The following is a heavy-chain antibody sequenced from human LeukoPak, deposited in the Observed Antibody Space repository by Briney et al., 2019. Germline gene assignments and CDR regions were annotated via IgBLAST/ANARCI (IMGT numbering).Heavy chain of an antibody. CDR1: GFIFSIYA. CDR3: AKPESQLCLEDIKLYLDY. J-gene: IGHJ4*02. CDR2: IRGSGGST. D-gene: IGHD5-18*01. V-gene: IGHV3-23*01. Sequence: PGRSLSLSCAASGFIFSIYAMSWVRQAPGKGLEWVSAIRGSGGSTYYADSVKGRFTISRDNSKNTLYLQMNSQRTEDTAVYYWAKPESQLCLEDIKLYLDYWGQGTLVTVSS.